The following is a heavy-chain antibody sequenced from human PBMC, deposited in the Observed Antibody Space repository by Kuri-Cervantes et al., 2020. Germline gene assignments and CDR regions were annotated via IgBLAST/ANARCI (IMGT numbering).Heavy chain of an antibody. J-gene: IGHJ4*02. CDR3: ARARYSGSSQYYFDY. D-gene: IGHD1-26*01. V-gene: IGHV3-23*01. CDR2: ISASGAST. Sequence: GESLKISCAASGFTFSNYAMTWVRRAPGKGLEWVSAISASGASTFYADSVKGRFTMSRDNSKNTLYLQMNSLRADDDTAMYYCARARYSGSSQYYFDYWGQGTLVTVSS. CDR1: GFTFSNYA.